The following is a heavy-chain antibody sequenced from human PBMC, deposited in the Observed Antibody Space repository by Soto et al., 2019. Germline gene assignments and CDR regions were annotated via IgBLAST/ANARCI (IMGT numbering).Heavy chain of an antibody. V-gene: IGHV4-59*01. D-gene: IGHD2-15*01. Sequence: LSLTCTVSGGSISSYYWSWIRQPPGKGLEWIGYIYYSGSTNYNPSLKSRVTISVDTSKNQFSLKLSSVTAADTAVYYCARDSPVDCSGGSCYSSAFDYWGQGTLVTVSS. CDR1: GGSISSYY. J-gene: IGHJ4*02. CDR2: IYYSGST. CDR3: ARDSPVDCSGGSCYSSAFDY.